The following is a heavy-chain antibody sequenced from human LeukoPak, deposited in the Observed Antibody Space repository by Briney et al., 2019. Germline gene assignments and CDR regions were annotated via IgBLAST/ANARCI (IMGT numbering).Heavy chain of an antibody. J-gene: IGHJ3*02. D-gene: IGHD3-10*01. CDR1: GFTVSSNY. V-gene: IGHV3-53*01. Sequence: GGSLRLSCAASGFTVSSNYMSWLGHAPGKGREGLSVMYSGGSTYYADSVKGRFTISRDNSKNTLYLQMNSLRAEDTAVYYCARDRITMVRGAMDAFDIWGQGTMVTVSS. CDR2: MYSGGST. CDR3: ARDRITMVRGAMDAFDI.